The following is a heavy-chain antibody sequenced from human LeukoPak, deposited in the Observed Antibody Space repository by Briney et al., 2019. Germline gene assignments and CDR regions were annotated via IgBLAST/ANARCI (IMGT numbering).Heavy chain of an antibody. CDR2: IYPGDSDT. J-gene: IGHJ4*02. Sequence: GESLKISCKGSGYSFTSYWIGWVRQMPGKGLECMGIIYPGDSDTRYSPSFQGQVTISADKSISTAYLQWSSLKASDTAMYYCARHGRRSITIFGVVYGDYWGQGTLVTVSS. V-gene: IGHV5-51*01. CDR1: GYSFTSYW. D-gene: IGHD3-3*01. CDR3: ARHGRRSITIFGVVYGDY.